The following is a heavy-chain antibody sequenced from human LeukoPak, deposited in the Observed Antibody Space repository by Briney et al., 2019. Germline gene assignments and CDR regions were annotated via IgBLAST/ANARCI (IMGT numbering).Heavy chain of an antibody. Sequence: ASETLSLTRTVSGGSISSYYWSWIRQPAGKGLEWIGRIYTSGSTNYNPSLKSRVTMSVDTSKNQFSLKLSSVTAADTAVYYCARDGYYDFWSGSSFYYYGMDVWGQGTTVTVSS. V-gene: IGHV4-4*07. CDR1: GGSISSYY. CDR3: ARDGYYDFWSGSSFYYYGMDV. J-gene: IGHJ6*02. CDR2: IYTSGST. D-gene: IGHD3-3*01.